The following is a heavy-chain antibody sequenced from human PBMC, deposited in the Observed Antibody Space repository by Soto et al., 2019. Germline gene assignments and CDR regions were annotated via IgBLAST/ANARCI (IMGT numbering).Heavy chain of an antibody. Sequence: LRLSCAASGFTFSSYAMSWVRQAPGKGLEWVSAISGSGGSTYYADSVKGRFTISRDNSKNTLYLQMNSLRAEDTAVYYCAKDYCSGGSCSKYYYGMDVWGQGTTVTVSS. CDR2: ISGSGGST. CDR1: GFTFSSYA. CDR3: AKDYCSGGSCSKYYYGMDV. D-gene: IGHD2-15*01. V-gene: IGHV3-23*01. J-gene: IGHJ6*02.